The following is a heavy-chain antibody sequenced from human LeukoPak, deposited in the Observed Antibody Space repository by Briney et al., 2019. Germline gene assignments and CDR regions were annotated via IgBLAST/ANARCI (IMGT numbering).Heavy chain of an antibody. CDR3: ARDGDSNYPFFDY. D-gene: IGHD4-11*01. CDR1: GFTFSSYS. J-gene: IGHJ4*02. CDR2: ISSSSSTI. V-gene: IGHV3-48*01. Sequence: GGSLRLSCAASGFTFSSYSMNWVRQAPGKGLEWVSYISSSSSTIYYADSVKGRFTISRDNAKNSLYLQMNSLRAEDTAVYYCARDGDSNYPFFDYWGRGTLVTVSS.